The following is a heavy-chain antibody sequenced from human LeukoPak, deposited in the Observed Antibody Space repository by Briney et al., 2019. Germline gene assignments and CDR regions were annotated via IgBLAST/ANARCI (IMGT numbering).Heavy chain of an antibody. CDR2: IYHSGST. V-gene: IGHV4-38-2*02. D-gene: IGHD6-13*01. CDR3: ARHSSSWTFDY. Sequence: SETLSLTCTVSGYSISSGYYWGWIRQPPGKGLEWIGSIYHSGSTYYNPSLKSRVTISVDTSKNQFSLKLSSVTAADTAVYYCARHSSSWTFDYWGQGTLVTVSS. J-gene: IGHJ4*02. CDR1: GYSISSGYY.